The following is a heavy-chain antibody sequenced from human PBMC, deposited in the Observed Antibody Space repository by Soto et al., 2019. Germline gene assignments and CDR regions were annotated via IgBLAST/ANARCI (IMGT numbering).Heavy chain of an antibody. Sequence: PGQPLRIPWKGSGYSCTSYWSGRVRQMPGKGLEWMGIIYPGDSDTRYSPSFQGQVTISADKSISTAYLQWSSLKASDTALYYCAGGLGADLCGMGVWRQRTTVAVSS. J-gene: IGHJ6*01. D-gene: IGHD1-26*01. CDR1: GYSCTSYW. CDR3: AGGLGADLCGMGV. CDR2: IYPGDSDT. V-gene: IGHV5-51*01.